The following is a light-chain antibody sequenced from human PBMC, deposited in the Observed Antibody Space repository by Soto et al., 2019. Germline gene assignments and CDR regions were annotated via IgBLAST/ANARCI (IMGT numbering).Light chain of an antibody. V-gene: IGKV3-20*01. Sequence: EIVLTQSPGTLSVSPGERVTLSCRASQSVNSNYLAWYQQRPGQAPRLLIFGASYRATGIPDRFSGSGSGTDFTLTISRLEPEDFAVYYCQHYSSPPPEFTFGPGTKVDSK. CDR2: GAS. J-gene: IGKJ3*01. CDR3: QHYSSPPPEFT. CDR1: QSVNSNY.